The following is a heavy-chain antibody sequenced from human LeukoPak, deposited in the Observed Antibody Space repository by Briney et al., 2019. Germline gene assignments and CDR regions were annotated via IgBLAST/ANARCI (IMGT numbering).Heavy chain of an antibody. J-gene: IGHJ5*02. CDR2: ISAYNGDT. V-gene: IGHV1-18*01. CDR1: GYTFTSYG. Sequence: ASVKVSCKASGYTFTSYGISWVRQAPGQGLEWMGWISAYNGDTNYAQKLQGRVTMTTDTSTSTAYMELRSLRSDDTAVYYCARIYFNYDILTGYSPNWFDPWGQGTLVTVSS. CDR3: ARIYFNYDILTGYSPNWFDP. D-gene: IGHD3-9*01.